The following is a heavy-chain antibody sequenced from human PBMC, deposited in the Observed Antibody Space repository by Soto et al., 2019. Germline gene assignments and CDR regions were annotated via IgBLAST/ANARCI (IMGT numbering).Heavy chain of an antibody. D-gene: IGHD3-10*01. J-gene: IGHJ6*02. V-gene: IGHV3-23*01. CDR3: ATRVGPWGSGNYYCGMDV. CDR2: ISGSGGST. CDR1: GFTFSSYT. Sequence: EVQLLESGGGLVQPGGSLRLSCAASGFTFSSYTMSWVRQAPGKGLEWVSGISGSGGSTYYADSVKGWFTISRDNSKNTLYLQMISLRAEDTAVYYCATRVGPWGSGNYYCGMDVWGPGPTVTVSS.